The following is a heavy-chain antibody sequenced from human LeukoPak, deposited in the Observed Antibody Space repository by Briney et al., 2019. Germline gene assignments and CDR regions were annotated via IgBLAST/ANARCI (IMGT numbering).Heavy chain of an antibody. Sequence: GGSLRLSCAASGFTFSDYYMSWIRQAPGKGLEWVSYISSSGSTIYYADSVKGRFTISRDNAKNSLYLQMNSLRAEDTAVYYCARDWSGYCTPDAFDIWGQGTMVTVSS. CDR3: ARDWSGYCTPDAFDI. CDR1: GFTFSDYY. V-gene: IGHV3-11*04. J-gene: IGHJ3*02. CDR2: ISSSGSTI. D-gene: IGHD3-3*01.